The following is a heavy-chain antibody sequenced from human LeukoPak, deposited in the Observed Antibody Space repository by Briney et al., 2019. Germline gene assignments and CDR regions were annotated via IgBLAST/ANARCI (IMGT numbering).Heavy chain of an antibody. D-gene: IGHD1-26*01. Sequence: ASVKVSCKASGYTFTGYYMHWVRQAPGQGLEWMGWINPNSGGTNYAQKFQGRVTMTRDTSISTAYMELSRLRSDDTAVYYYASLEVGATSDWFDPWGQGTLVTVSS. CDR3: ASLEVGATSDWFDP. CDR1: GYTFTGYY. J-gene: IGHJ5*02. V-gene: IGHV1-2*02. CDR2: INPNSGGT.